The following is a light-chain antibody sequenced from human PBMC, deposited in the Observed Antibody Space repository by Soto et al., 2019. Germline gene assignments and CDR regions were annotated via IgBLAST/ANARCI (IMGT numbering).Light chain of an antibody. Sequence: AIQMTQSPSSLSASVGDRVTITCRASQRIGNALGWYQQKPGKAPNLLIYAASSLQSGVPSRFSGSGSGTDFPLTISSLQPEDFATYYCLQDYNYPLTFGGGTKVEIK. CDR3: LQDYNYPLT. V-gene: IGKV1-6*01. CDR1: QRIGNA. J-gene: IGKJ4*01. CDR2: AAS.